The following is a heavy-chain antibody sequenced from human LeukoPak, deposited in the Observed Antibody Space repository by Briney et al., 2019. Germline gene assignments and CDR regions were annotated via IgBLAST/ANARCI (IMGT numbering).Heavy chain of an antibody. D-gene: IGHD3-22*01. CDR1: GFTFSSYA. J-gene: IGHJ1*01. CDR3: AKSYYDSSGYLYFQH. V-gene: IGHV3-43*02. CDR2: ISGDGGST. Sequence: QPGGSLRLSCVASGFTFSSYAMSWVRQAPGKGLEWVSLISGDGGSTYYADSVKGRFTISRDNSKNSLYLQMNSLRTEDTALYYCAKSYYDSSGYLYFQHWGQGTLVTVSS.